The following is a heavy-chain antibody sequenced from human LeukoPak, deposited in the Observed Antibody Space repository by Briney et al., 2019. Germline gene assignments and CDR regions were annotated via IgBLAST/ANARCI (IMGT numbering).Heavy chain of an antibody. J-gene: IGHJ4*02. Sequence: GGSLRLSCAASGFTFSSYALSWVRQAPGKGLEWVSAISGSGGSTYYADSVKGRFTLSRDNSKNTLFLQMNSLRAEDTAIYYCAKDRSDDSSGWFPPPFDYWGQGTLVTVSS. CDR1: GFTFSSYA. CDR3: AKDRSDDSSGWFPPPFDY. CDR2: ISGSGGST. D-gene: IGHD6-19*01. V-gene: IGHV3-23*01.